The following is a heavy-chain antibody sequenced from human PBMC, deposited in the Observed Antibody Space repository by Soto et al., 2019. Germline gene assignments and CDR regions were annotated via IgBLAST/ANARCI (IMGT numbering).Heavy chain of an antibody. V-gene: IGHV3-74*01. CDR2: INSAGSST. CDR1: GLTFSSYW. J-gene: IGHJ3*02. D-gene: IGHD6-13*01. Sequence: GGSLRLSCAASGLTFSSYWMHWVRQAPGKGLVWVSRINSAGSSTSYADSVKGRFTISRDTARNSLYLQMNSLTGDDTALYYCAKDLSGSWFSTTAFDIWGQGTMVTVSS. CDR3: AKDLSGSWFSTTAFDI.